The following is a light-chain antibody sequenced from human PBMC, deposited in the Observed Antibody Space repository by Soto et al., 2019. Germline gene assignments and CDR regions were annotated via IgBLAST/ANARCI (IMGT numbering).Light chain of an antibody. CDR2: DAS. Sequence: EIVLTQSPATPSLSPGERATLSCRASQSVSSYLAWYQQKPGQAPRLLIYDASNRATGIPARFSGSGSGTDFALTISSLEPEDFAVYYCQQRNSWPLTFGGGT. J-gene: IGKJ4*01. V-gene: IGKV3-11*01. CDR1: QSVSSY. CDR3: QQRNSWPLT.